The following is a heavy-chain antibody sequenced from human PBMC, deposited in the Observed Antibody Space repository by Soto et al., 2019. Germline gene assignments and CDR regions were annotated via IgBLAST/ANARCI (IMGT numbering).Heavy chain of an antibody. D-gene: IGHD1-26*01. CDR3: ARDVWEPLGA. J-gene: IGHJ5*02. V-gene: IGHV4-30-4*02. Sequence: PSETLSLTCNVSGASISSGDYYWSWIRQPPGKGLEWIGYIYYSGSTYYNPSLKSRVTISVDTSKSQFSLKLASVTAADTAVYYCARDVWEPLGAWGQGTLVTVSS. CDR1: GASISSGDYY. CDR2: IYYSGST.